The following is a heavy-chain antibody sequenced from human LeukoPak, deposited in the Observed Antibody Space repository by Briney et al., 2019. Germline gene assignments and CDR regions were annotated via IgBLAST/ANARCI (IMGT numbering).Heavy chain of an antibody. CDR1: GGSMSSGDYY. CDR3: ARVPYYDILTGYYGGYFDY. V-gene: IGHV4-30-4*01. J-gene: IGHJ4*02. Sequence: SQTLSLTCTVSGGSMSSGDYYWSWIRQPPGKGLEWIGYIYYSGSTYYNPSLKSRVTISVDTSKNQFSLKLSSVTAADTAVYYCARVPYYDILTGYYGGYFDYWGQGTLVTVSS. D-gene: IGHD3-9*01. CDR2: IYYSGST.